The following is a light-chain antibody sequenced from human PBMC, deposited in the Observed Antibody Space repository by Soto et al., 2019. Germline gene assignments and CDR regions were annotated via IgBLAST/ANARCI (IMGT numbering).Light chain of an antibody. J-gene: IGKJ5*01. V-gene: IGKV3-20*01. CDR1: QTVSSTY. CDR2: GAS. CDR3: QQYGRSLT. Sequence: EIVLTQSPGTLSLFPGEKATLSCRASQTVSSTYLAWYQQRPGQPPRLLIYGASRRAAGIPDRFSGSGSGTDFTLTITRLEPEDFAVYYCQQYGRSLTFGQGTRLEIK.